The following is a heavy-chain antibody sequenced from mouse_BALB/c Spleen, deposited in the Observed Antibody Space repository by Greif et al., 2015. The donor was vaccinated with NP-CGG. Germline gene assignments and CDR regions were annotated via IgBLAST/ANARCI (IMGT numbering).Heavy chain of an antibody. Sequence: EVKLVESGGGLVKPGGSLKLSCAASGFTFSSYTMSWVRQTPEKRLEWVATISSGGSYTYYPDSVKGRFTISRDNAKNTLYLQMSSLKSEDTAMYYCTRGGGSDAMDYWGQGTSVTVSS. CDR2: ISSGGSYT. D-gene: IGHD1-1*02. V-gene: IGHV5-6-4*01. CDR1: GFTFSSYT. CDR3: TRGGGSDAMDY. J-gene: IGHJ4*01.